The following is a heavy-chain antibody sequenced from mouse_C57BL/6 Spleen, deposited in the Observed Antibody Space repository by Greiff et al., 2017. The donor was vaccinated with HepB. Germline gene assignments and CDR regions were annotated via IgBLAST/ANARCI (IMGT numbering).Heavy chain of an antibody. J-gene: IGHJ4*01. Sequence: VKLQESGAELVRPGASVTLSCKASGYTFTDYEMHWVKQTPVHGLEWIGAIDPETGGTAYNQKFKGKAILTADKSSSTAYMELPGLTSEDSAVYYCTRREDDYDGYYYAIDYWGQGTSVTVSS. CDR1: GYTFTDYE. D-gene: IGHD2-4*01. CDR3: TRREDDYDGYYYAIDY. CDR2: IDPETGGT. V-gene: IGHV1-15*01.